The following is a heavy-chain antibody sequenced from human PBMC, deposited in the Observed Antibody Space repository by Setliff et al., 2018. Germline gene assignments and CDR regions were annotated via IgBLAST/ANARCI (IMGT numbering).Heavy chain of an antibody. CDR1: GFRFTSFG. V-gene: IGHV1-18*01. D-gene: IGHD3-16*01. Sequence: ASVKVSCKTSGFRFTSFGFSWVRQAPGQGLEWMGWISPYSGESNYAQKFQDRLTVTADTSTKTTYMELRSLTSDDTAVYFCTRSRGPRVVLAADFDFWSQGTRVTISS. J-gene: IGHJ4*02. CDR3: TRSRGPRVVLAADFDF. CDR2: ISPYSGES.